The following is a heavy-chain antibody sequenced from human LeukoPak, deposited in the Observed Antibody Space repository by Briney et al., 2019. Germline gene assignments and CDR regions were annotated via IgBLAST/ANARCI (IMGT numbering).Heavy chain of an antibody. D-gene: IGHD2-15*01. CDR3: ATSVSSCSSSSCYQYYFDY. CDR1: GGSISSYY. Sequence: SETLSLTCTVSGGSISSYYWSWIRQPPGKGLEWIGYIYYSGSTNYNPSLKSRVTISVDTSKNQFSLKLNSVTAADTAVYYCATSVSSCSSSSCYQYYFDYWGQGTLVTVSS. V-gene: IGHV4-59*01. CDR2: IYYSGST. J-gene: IGHJ4*02.